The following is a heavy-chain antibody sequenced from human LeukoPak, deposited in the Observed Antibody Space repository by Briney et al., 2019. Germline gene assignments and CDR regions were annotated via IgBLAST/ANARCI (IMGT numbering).Heavy chain of an antibody. J-gene: IGHJ4*02. V-gene: IGHV3-43*01. CDR2: ISWNGDIT. CDR3: AKDAELDY. Sequence: GGSLRLSCAASGFTFDDYTMHWVRQAPGKGLEWVSLISWNGDITYYADSVQGRFTISRDNNENSLYLQMNRLRAEDTALYYCAKDAELDYWGQGTLVTVST. CDR1: GFTFDDYT.